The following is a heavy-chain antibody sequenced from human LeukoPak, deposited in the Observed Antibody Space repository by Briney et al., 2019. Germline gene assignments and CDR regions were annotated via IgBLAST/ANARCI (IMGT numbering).Heavy chain of an antibody. D-gene: IGHD4-23*01. J-gene: IGHJ4*02. CDR1: GFTFSNYA. CDR2: ISPSGGST. V-gene: IGHV3-23*01. CDR3: ARGNGGNSVSDY. Sequence: GGSLRLSCAASGFTFSNYALTWVRQAPRKGLEWVSSISPSGGSTNYADSVKGRFTISRDNSKSMLYLQMSSLRAEDTAVYYCARGNGGNSVSDYWGQGTLVTVSS.